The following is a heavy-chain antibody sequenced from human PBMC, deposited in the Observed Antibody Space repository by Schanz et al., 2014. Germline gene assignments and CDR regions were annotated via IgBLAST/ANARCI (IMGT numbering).Heavy chain of an antibody. V-gene: IGHV1-8*01. CDR1: GYTFTSYD. Sequence: QVQLIQSGAEVKKPGASVKVSCTASGYTFTSYDINWVRQAPGQGLEWLGWMNPNSGNPGFAQKFRSRVAMTRSTAVRTAMRELHNLTSEDSGVCYCAGGRGFDYWGQGALVTVSS. CDR3: AGGRGFDY. D-gene: IGHD3-10*01. CDR2: MNPNSGNP. J-gene: IGHJ4*02.